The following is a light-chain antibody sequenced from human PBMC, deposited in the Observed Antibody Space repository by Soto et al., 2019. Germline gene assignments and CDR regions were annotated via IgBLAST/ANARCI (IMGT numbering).Light chain of an antibody. V-gene: IGKV3-11*01. CDR1: QSVGSY. J-gene: IGKJ3*01. CDR3: QQRDNWPFT. Sequence: EIVLTQSPATLSLSPVERSTLSCRASQSVGSYLAWLQQRPGQAPRLVIHDASKRATGIPARFIGSGSGTDFSLTISGLEPEDFAVYYCQQRDNWPFTFGPGTTVDIK. CDR2: DAS.